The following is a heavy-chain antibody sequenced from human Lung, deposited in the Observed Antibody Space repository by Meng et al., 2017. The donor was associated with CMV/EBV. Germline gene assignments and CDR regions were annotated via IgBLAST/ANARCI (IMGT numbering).Heavy chain of an antibody. Sequence: GLSREPGPAVVMASAALSPTCAAACGSTSNHYWWAWVRQPPGKGLEWIGEITHSGSSDYNPSLKSRVSMSIDKSKNQFSLKLTSVTAADTAVYHCLRRAGGAVWGQGTLVTVSS. V-gene: IGHV4-4*02. CDR3: LRRAGGAV. CDR2: ITHSGSS. J-gene: IGHJ1*01. CDR1: CGSTSNHYW. D-gene: IGHD2-21*01.